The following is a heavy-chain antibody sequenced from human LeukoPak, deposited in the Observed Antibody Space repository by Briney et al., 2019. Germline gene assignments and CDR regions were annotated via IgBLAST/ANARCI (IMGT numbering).Heavy chain of an antibody. CDR1: GYSFTNYW. V-gene: IGHV5-51*01. CDR2: IYPSDSET. CDR3: ARFYSSSSGLFDY. D-gene: IGHD6-6*01. J-gene: IGHJ4*02. Sequence: GESLKISCKGSGYSFTNYWIGWVRQMPGKGLEWMGIIYPSDSETRYSPSFQGQVTISADKSISTAYLQWSSLKASDTAMYYCARFYSSSSGLFDYWGQGTLVTVSS.